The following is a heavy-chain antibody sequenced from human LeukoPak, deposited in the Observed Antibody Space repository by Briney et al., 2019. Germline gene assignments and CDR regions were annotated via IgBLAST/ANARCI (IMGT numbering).Heavy chain of an antibody. D-gene: IGHD2-15*01. CDR1: VFTFRTYG. J-gene: IGHJ6*03. CDR2: ISGIGGST. CDR3: FGSCYHCYHDYYMDV. Sequence: GGSLRLSCAASVFTFRTYGMNWVRQAPGKGLEWVSPISGIGGSTYYADTVKGRFTLSRDKAKNSLYLQMNSLRAEDTAVYYCFGSCYHCYHDYYMDVWGKGTTVTISS. V-gene: IGHV3-23*01.